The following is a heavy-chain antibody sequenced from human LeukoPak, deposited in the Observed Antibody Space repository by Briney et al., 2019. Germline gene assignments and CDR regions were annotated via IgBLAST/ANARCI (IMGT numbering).Heavy chain of an antibody. CDR1: GGSFSGYY. CDR3: ASFPGFDYYGMDV. J-gene: IGHJ6*02. D-gene: IGHD3-10*01. CDR2: INHSGST. Sequence: SETLSLTCAVYGGSFSGYYWSWIRQPPGKGLEWIGEINHSGSTNYNPSLKSRVTISVDTSKNQFSLKLSSVTAADTAVYYCASFPGFDYYGMDVGGQGTTVTVS. V-gene: IGHV4-34*01.